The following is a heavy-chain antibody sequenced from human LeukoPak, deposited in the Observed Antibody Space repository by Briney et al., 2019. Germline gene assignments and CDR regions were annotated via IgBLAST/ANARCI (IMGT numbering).Heavy chain of an antibody. V-gene: IGHV4-4*07. Sequence: SETLSLTCTVSGGSISSYYWSWIRQPPGKGLEWIGRISASGSTNYNPSLKSRVTMSVDTSKNQFSLKLSSVTAADTAVYYCAREITVTRPFDYWGQGTLVTVSS. J-gene: IGHJ4*02. D-gene: IGHD4-17*01. CDR1: GGSISSYY. CDR3: AREITVTRPFDY. CDR2: ISASGST.